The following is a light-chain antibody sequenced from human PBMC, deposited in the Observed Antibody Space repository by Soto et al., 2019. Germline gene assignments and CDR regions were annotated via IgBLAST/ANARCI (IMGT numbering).Light chain of an antibody. J-gene: IGLJ2*01. V-gene: IGLV1-51*01. CDR1: SSNIGNNY. CDR2: DNN. CDR3: GPWDSSLSAGVV. Sequence: QSVLTQPPSGSAAPGQKVTISCSGSSSNIGNNYVSWYQQLPGTAPKLLIYDNNKRPSGIPDRFSGSKSGTSATLGITGLQTGDEADYYCGPWDSSLSAGVVFGGGTKLTVL.